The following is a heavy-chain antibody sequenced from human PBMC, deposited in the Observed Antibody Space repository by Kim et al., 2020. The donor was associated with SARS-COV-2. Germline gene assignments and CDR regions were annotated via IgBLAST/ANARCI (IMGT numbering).Heavy chain of an antibody. D-gene: IGHD6-13*01. CDR2: ISDDANNK. V-gene: IGHV3-30*04. CDR3: ARGGYRSSWSIGEAFDF. CDR1: GFTFSDFA. Sequence: GGSLRLSCAASGFTFSDFAFHWVRQAPGKGLEWVAVISDDANNKYDAESVKGRFTISRDNSKNTLYLQMNSLRAEDTAVYYCARGGYRSSWSIGEAFDFWGQGEMVTVSS. J-gene: IGHJ3*01.